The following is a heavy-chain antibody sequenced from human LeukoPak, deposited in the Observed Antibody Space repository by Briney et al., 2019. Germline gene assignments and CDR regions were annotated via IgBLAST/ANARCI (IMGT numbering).Heavy chain of an antibody. D-gene: IGHD3-16*01. J-gene: IGHJ6*02. CDR2: INHNGNVN. CDR1: GFIFSDHY. CDR3: ARGGGLEV. V-gene: IGHV3-7*03. Sequence: GESLRLSCAASGFIFSDHYMDWVRQAPGKGLEWVASINHNGNVNYYVDSVKGRFTISRDNAKNSLYLQMSNLRAKDTAVYFCARGGGLEVWGQGATVTVSS.